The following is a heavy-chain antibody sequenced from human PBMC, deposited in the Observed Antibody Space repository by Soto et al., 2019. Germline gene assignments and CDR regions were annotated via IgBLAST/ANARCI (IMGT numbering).Heavy chain of an antibody. V-gene: IGHV3-21*01. Sequence: PGGSLRLSCAASGFTFSSYSMNWVRQAPGKGLEWVSSISSSSSYIYYADSVKGRFTISRDNAKNSLYLQMNSLRAEDTAVYYCARPVDTAMVYYYHYGMDVWGQGTTVTVSS. CDR2: ISSSSSYI. D-gene: IGHD5-18*01. J-gene: IGHJ6*02. CDR1: GFTFSSYS. CDR3: ARPVDTAMVYYYHYGMDV.